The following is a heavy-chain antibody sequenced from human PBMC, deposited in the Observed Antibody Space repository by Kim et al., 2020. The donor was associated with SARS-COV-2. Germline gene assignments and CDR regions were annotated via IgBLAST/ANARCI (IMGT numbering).Heavy chain of an antibody. CDR1: GGSISTSTYY. CDR3: ARGYAYYGSGTYVDY. CDR2: IHYSGST. J-gene: IGHJ4*02. D-gene: IGHD3-10*01. Sequence: SETLSLTCTVSGGSISTSTYYWGWIRQPPGTGLEWIGTIHYSGSTYYNPSLKSRVTISVDTSKNQFSLNLSSVTAADTAVYYCARGYAYYGSGTYVDYWGQGTLVTVSS. V-gene: IGHV4-39*07.